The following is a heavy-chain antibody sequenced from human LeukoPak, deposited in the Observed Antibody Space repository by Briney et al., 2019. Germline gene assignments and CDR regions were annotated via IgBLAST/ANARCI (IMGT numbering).Heavy chain of an antibody. CDR3: ARDGDGYNLDY. J-gene: IGHJ4*02. CDR1: GFTFRTSS. D-gene: IGHD5-24*01. CDR2: ITSSGNYI. Sequence: GGSLRLSCAASGFTFRTSSMSWVRQAPGMGLEWVSSITSSGNYIYYADSVKGRFTISRGNAKNSLYLQMNSLRAEDTAVYYCARDGDGYNLDYWGQGILVTVSS. V-gene: IGHV3-21*01.